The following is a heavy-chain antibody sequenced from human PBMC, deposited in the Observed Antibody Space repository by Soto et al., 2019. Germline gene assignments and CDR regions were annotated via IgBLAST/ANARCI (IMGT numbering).Heavy chain of an antibody. CDR3: ARDHKWDGMDV. D-gene: IGHD1-26*01. CDR2: INYSGTT. Sequence: QVQLQESGPGLVKPSQTLSLTCSVSGGSFSSDSFIWSWVRQFPGKVLEWIGYINYSGTTYYNPSLRSRITMSVDTSKNQFSLNLSSVTAAYTAVYYCARDHKWDGMDVWGQGTKVTVSS. V-gene: IGHV4-31*03. CDR1: GGSFSSDSFI. J-gene: IGHJ6*02.